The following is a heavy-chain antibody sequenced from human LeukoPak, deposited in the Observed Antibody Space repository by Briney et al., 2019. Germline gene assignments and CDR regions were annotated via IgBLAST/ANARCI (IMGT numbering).Heavy chain of an antibody. Sequence: GGSLRLSSAASGFSLSTYAMSSGRDTPGKGVERVSGISGGGGGTYYADSVKGRFTISRDNSKNTLYLQMSSLRAEDTAVYYCAKRSYGSTYYFDYWGQGTLVTVSS. CDR1: GFSLSTYA. CDR2: ISGGGGGT. D-gene: IGHD3-10*01. V-gene: IGHV3-23*01. J-gene: IGHJ4*02. CDR3: AKRSYGSTYYFDY.